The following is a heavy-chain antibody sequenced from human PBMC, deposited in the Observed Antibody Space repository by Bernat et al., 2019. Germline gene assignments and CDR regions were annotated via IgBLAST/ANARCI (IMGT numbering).Heavy chain of an antibody. Sequence: MQLEESGGGVVQPGRSLRLSCAASGLTFSSYGMHWVRQAPGKGLEWVAVISYDGSNKYYADSVKGRFTISRDNSKNTLYLQMNSLRAEDTAVYYCAKPSSSWGNYYYYGMDVWGQETTVTVSS. CDR2: ISYDGSNK. J-gene: IGHJ6*02. V-gene: IGHV3-30*18. CDR3: AKPSSSWGNYYYYGMDV. CDR1: GLTFSSYG. D-gene: IGHD6-13*01.